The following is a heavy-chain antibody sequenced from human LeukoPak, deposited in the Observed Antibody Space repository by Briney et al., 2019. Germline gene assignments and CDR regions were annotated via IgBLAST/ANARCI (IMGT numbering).Heavy chain of an antibody. CDR1: GGSFSGYY. J-gene: IGHJ4*02. V-gene: IGHV4-34*01. CDR3: ARMEVSAHFDY. CDR2: INHSGST. D-gene: IGHD1-14*01. Sequence: PSVTLSLTCAVYGGSFSGYYWSWIRQPPGKGLEWIGEINHSGSTNYNPSLKSRVTISVDTSKNQFSLKLSSVTAADTAVYYCARMEVSAHFDYWGQGTLVTVSS.